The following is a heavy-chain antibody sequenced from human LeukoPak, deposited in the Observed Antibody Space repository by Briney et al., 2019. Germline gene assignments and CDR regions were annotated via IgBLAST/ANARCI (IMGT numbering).Heavy chain of an antibody. Sequence: GGSLRLSCAASGFTFSSYSMNWVRQAPGKGLEWVSSISTSSSYIYYADSVKGRFTISRDNAKNSLYLQMDSLRAEDTAVYYCARDRWPQSQRYFDYWGQGTLVTVSS. CDR3: ARDRWPQSQRYFDY. CDR2: ISTSSSYI. D-gene: IGHD5-24*01. CDR1: GFTFSSYS. V-gene: IGHV3-21*01. J-gene: IGHJ4*02.